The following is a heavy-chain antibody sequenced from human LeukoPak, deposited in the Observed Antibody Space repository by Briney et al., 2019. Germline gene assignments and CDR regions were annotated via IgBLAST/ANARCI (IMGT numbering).Heavy chain of an antibody. CDR2: MRYDGSNK. CDR3: AKHPGPYGSGSYFDY. D-gene: IGHD3-10*01. CDR1: GFTFSSYG. V-gene: IGHV3-30*02. J-gene: IGHJ4*02. Sequence: GGSLRLSCAASGFTFSSYGMHWVRQAPGKGLEWVAFMRYDGSNKYYADSVEGRFTISRDNSKNTLYLQMNSLRAEDTAVYYCAKHPGPYGSGSYFDYWGQGTLVTVSS.